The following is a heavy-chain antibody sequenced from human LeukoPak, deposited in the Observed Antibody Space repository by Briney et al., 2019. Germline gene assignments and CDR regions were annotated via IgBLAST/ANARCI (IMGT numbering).Heavy chain of an antibody. CDR3: ARHSGHSSTNNAFDI. V-gene: IGHV4-59*01. Sequence: SETLSLTCTVSDGSINGYYWSWIRQPPGKGLDWIGYMYSGGTTNYSPSLKSRVTISEDMSKNQFSLKLTSVTAADTAVYYCARHSGHSSTNNAFDIWGQGTMVIVSS. J-gene: IGHJ3*02. D-gene: IGHD6-13*01. CDR1: DGSINGYY. CDR2: MYSGGTT.